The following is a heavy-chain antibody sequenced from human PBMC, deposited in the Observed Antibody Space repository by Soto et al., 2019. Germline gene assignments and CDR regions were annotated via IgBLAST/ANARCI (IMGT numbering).Heavy chain of an antibody. J-gene: IGHJ6*03. CDR2: IYYSGST. Sequence: SETLSLTCTVSGGSISSSSYYWGWIRQPPGKGLEWTGSIYYSGSTYYNPSLKSRVTISVDTSKNQFSLKLSSVTAADTAVYYCARHAYYYDILTHRIYYYYYMDVWGKGTTVTVSS. CDR3: ARHAYYYDILTHRIYYYYYMDV. CDR1: GGSISSSSYY. D-gene: IGHD3-9*01. V-gene: IGHV4-39*01.